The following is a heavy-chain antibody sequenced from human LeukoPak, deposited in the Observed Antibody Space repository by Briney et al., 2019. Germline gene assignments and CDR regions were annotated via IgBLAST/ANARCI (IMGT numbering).Heavy chain of an antibody. Sequence: PGGSLRLSCAASGFAFNTYGIHWVRQAPGKGLEWLSFIRFDGTRQYYSDSVKGRFTISRDNARYTAYLEMNSLTTEDTAVYYCARDHQAYCSGGSCTSFDYWGQGTLVTVSS. CDR2: IRFDGTRQ. CDR3: ARDHQAYCSGGSCTSFDY. J-gene: IGHJ4*02. D-gene: IGHD2-15*01. V-gene: IGHV3-30*02. CDR1: GFAFNTYG.